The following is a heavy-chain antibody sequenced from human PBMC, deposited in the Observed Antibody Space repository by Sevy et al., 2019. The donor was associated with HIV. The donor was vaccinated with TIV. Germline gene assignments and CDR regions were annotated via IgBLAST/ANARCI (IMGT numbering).Heavy chain of an antibody. CDR2: INPDGGES. CDR1: GFSFDSYD. D-gene: IGHD3-10*01. V-gene: IGHV3-7*01. J-gene: IGHJ4*02. CDR3: ARGTYYYDSGFFYPFDY. Sequence: GGSLRLSCTGSGFSFDSYDMNWVRQAPGKGLEWVASINPDGGESYYVASVKGQFTISRDNTKNSLYLQITSLRAEDTAAYYCARGTYYYDSGFFYPFDYWGQGTLVTVSS.